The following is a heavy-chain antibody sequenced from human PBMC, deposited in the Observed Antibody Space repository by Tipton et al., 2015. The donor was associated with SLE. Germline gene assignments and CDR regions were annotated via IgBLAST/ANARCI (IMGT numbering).Heavy chain of an antibody. CDR2: IYHSGST. CDR3: ASRDSSSWSIPPRAEYFQH. V-gene: IGHV4-38-2*02. J-gene: IGHJ1*01. Sequence: TLSLTCTVSGYSISSGYYWGWIRQPPGKGLEWIGSIYHSGSTYYNPSLESRVTISVDTSKNQFSLKLSSVAAADTAVYYCASRDSSSWSIPPRAEYFQHWGQGTLVTGSS. CDR1: GYSISSGYY. D-gene: IGHD6-13*01.